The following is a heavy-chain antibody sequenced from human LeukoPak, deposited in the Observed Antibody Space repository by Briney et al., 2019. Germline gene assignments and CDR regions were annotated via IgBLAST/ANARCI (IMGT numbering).Heavy chain of an antibody. CDR1: GFTFSSYG. D-gene: IGHD3-22*01. V-gene: IGHV3-7*01. Sequence: GGSLRLSCAASGFTFSSYGMHWVRQAPGKGLEWVANIKQDGSEKYYVDSVKGRFTISRDNAKNSLYLQMNSLRAEDTAVYYCARATYYYDRAAAFDIWGQGTMVTVSS. J-gene: IGHJ3*02. CDR3: ARATYYYDRAAAFDI. CDR2: IKQDGSEK.